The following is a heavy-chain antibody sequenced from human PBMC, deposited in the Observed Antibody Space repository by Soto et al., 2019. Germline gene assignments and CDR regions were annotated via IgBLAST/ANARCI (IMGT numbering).Heavy chain of an antibody. CDR3: VRVKETSGWGAFDY. CDR1: GFTFSGFW. D-gene: IGHD6-19*01. CDR2: INGDGSVT. V-gene: IGHV3-74*01. Sequence: EVQLVESGGGLVQPGGSLRLSCTASGFTFSGFWMHWVRQAPGKGLVWVSRINGDGSVTNYADSVKGRFTISRDNAKNTLYLQRNSLRVEDTAVYYGVRVKETSGWGAFDYWGQGTLVTVSS. J-gene: IGHJ4*02.